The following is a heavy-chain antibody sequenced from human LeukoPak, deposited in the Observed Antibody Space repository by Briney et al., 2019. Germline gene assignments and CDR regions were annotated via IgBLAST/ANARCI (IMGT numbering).Heavy chain of an antibody. CDR1: GFTFSSYG. Sequence: TGGSLRLSCAASGFTFSSYGMHRVRQAPGKGLEWVAFIRYDGSNKYYADSVKGRFTISRDNSKNTLYLQMNSLRAEDTAVYYCAKADCSSTSCYLFDYWGQGTLVTVSS. J-gene: IGHJ4*02. D-gene: IGHD2-2*01. CDR2: IRYDGSNK. CDR3: AKADCSSTSCYLFDY. V-gene: IGHV3-30*02.